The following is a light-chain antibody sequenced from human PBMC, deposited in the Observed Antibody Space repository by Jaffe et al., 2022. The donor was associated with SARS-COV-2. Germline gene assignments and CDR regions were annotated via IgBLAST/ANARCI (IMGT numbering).Light chain of an antibody. J-gene: IGKJ4*01. CDR2: WAS. CDR3: QQHYSSPST. CDR1: QTVLSSSNNKNY. V-gene: IGKV4-1*01. Sequence: DIVMTQSPDSLAVSLGERATINCKSSQTVLSSSNNKNYLTWYQQKPGQPPKLLIYWASTRESGVPDRFSGSGSGTDFTLTISSLQAEDVAVYYCQQHYSSPSTFGGGTKVEI.